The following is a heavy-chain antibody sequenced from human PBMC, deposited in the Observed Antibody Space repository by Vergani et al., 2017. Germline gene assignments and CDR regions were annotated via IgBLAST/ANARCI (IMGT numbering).Heavy chain of an antibody. J-gene: IGHJ6*02. CDR1: GFTFSSYW. V-gene: IGHV3-74*01. D-gene: IGHD3-3*01. CDR3: ARDLLPNYDFWSGYSHAYYYYYGMDV. CDR2: INSDGSST. Sequence: EVQLVESGGGLVQPGGSLRLSCAASGFTFSSYWMHWVRQAPGKGLVWVSRINSDGSSTSYADSVKGRFNISRDNAKNTLYLQMNSLRAEDTAVYYCARDLLPNYDFWSGYSHAYYYYYGMDVWGQGTTVTVSS.